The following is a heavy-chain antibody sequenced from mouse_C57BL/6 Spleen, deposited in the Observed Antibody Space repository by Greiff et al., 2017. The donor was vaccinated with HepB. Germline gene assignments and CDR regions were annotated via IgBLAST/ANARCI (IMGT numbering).Heavy chain of an antibody. V-gene: IGHV1-7*01. CDR2: INPSSGYT. Sequence: VQLQQSGAELAKPGASVKLSCKASGYTFTSYWMHWVKQRPGQGLEWIGYINPSSGYTKYNQKFKDKAKLTADKSSSTAYMQLSSLTYEDSAVYYCARRANGYDGAMDYWGQGTSVTVSS. J-gene: IGHJ4*01. CDR1: GYTFTSYW. CDR3: ARRANGYDGAMDY. D-gene: IGHD2-2*01.